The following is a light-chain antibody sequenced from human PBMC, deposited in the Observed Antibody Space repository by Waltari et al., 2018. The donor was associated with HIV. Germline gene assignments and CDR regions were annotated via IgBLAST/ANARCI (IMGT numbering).Light chain of an antibody. CDR3: CSYAGSYNLV. V-gene: IGLV2-11*01. Sequence: QSALTQPRSVSGSPGQAVTISCTGTSSDVGHYNSVSWYQQHPGKAPKLMIYDVNNRPSWVPDRFSASKSGNTASLTISGLQAEDEGDYYCCSYAGSYNLVFGGGTKLTVL. CDR2: DVN. CDR1: SSDVGHYNS. J-gene: IGLJ2*01.